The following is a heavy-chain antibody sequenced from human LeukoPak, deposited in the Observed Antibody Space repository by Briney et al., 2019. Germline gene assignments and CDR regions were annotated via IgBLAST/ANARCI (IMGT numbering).Heavy chain of an antibody. CDR3: ARDSWELLYYYGMDV. J-gene: IGHJ6*02. D-gene: IGHD1-26*01. Sequence: ASVKVSCKASGYTFTSYGISWVRQAPGQGLEWMGWVSVYNGNTNYAQKLQGRVTMTTDTSTSTAYMELRSLRSDDTAVYYCARDSWELLYYYGMDVWGQGTTVTVSS. CDR1: GYTFTSYG. V-gene: IGHV1-18*01. CDR2: VSVYNGNT.